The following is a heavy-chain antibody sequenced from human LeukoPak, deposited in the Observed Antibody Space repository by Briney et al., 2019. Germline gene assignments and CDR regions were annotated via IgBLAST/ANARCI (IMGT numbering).Heavy chain of an antibody. V-gene: IGHV3-21*04. Sequence: GGSLRLSCAASGFTFSSYSMNWVRQAPGKGLEWVSSISSSSYIYYADSVKGRFTISRDNAKNSLYLQMNSLRAEDTAVYYSAKHGYGDHGFFDYWGQGTLVTVSS. CDR2: ISSSSYI. J-gene: IGHJ4*02. CDR1: GFTFSSYS. CDR3: AKHGYGDHGFFDY. D-gene: IGHD4-17*01.